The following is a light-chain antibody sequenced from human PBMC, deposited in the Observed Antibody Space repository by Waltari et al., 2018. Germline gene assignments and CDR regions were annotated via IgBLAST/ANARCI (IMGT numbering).Light chain of an antibody. CDR1: SSDIGNYNY. CDR2: EVS. CDR3: SSYTNRATLRV. V-gene: IGLV2-14*01. Sequence: QSALAQPASVSGSPGQSIAISCTGTSSDIGNYNYVSWYQQHPGKAPKLILYEVSDRPSGVSRRLPGSKSGNKATLTISGLQADDEADYYCSSYTNRATLRVFGTGTKVTVL. J-gene: IGLJ1*01.